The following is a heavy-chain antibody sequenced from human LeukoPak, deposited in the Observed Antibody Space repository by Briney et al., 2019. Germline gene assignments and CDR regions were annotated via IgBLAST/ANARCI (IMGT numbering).Heavy chain of an antibody. CDR3: ARRYDFWSGYYIHDYYYYLDV. J-gene: IGHJ6*03. V-gene: IGHV3-7*01. CDR2: IKQDGSEK. CDR1: GFTFSSYW. D-gene: IGHD3-3*01. Sequence: PGGSLRLSCAASGFTFSSYWMSWVRQAPGKGLEWVANIKQDGSEKYYVDSVKGRFTISRDNAKNSLYLQMNSLRAEDTAVYYCARRYDFWSGYYIHDYYYYLDVWGKGTTVPVSS.